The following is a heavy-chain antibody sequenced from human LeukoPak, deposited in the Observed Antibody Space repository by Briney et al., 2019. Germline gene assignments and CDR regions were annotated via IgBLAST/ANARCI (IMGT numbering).Heavy chain of an antibody. Sequence: GGSLRLSCAASGFTLSAHWMDWVRQAPGKGLEWVANIRQDESQNYYADSVKGRFTISRDNAKNSLYLQMNSLRAEDTGVYYCVREGTWTGVFDYWGQGILVTVSS. CDR2: IRQDESQN. J-gene: IGHJ4*02. CDR1: GFTLSAHW. V-gene: IGHV3-7*01. CDR3: VREGTWTGVFDY. D-gene: IGHD1-1*01.